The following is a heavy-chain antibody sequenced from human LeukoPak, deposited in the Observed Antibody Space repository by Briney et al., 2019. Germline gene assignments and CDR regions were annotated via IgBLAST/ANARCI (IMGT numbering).Heavy chain of an antibody. V-gene: IGHV3-48*02. D-gene: IGHD6-6*01. CDR1: GFTLSTYT. Sequence: PGGSLRLSCAASGFTLSTYTMTWVRQAPGKGLQWFSYISSSSSTIYYADSVKGRFTISRDNAKNSLYLQMNSLRDEDTAVYYCAREYSSSSGRAFDIWGQGTMVTVSS. CDR3: AREYSSSSGRAFDI. J-gene: IGHJ3*02. CDR2: ISSSSSTI.